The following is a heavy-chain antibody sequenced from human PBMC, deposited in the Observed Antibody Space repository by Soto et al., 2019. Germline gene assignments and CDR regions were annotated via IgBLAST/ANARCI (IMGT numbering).Heavy chain of an antibody. D-gene: IGHD3-22*01. V-gene: IGHV4-39*01. J-gene: IGHJ5*02. CDR3: ARHRHDGCYYDSSGYPPQYNWFDP. Sequence: SETLSLTCTVSGGSISSSSYYWGWIRQPPGKGLEWIGSIYYSGSTYYNPSLKSRVTISVDTSKNQFSLKLSSVTAADTAVYYCARHRHDGCYYDSSGYPPQYNWFDPWGQGTLVTVSS. CDR1: GGSISSSSYY. CDR2: IYYSGST.